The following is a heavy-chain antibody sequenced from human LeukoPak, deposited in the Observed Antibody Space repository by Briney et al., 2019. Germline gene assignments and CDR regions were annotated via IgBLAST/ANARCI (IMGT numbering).Heavy chain of an antibody. Sequence: GGSLRLSSAASGFTVSSNYMSWVRQAPGKGLEWVSVIYSGGSTYYADSVKGRFTISRDNSKNTLYLQMNSLRAEDTAVYYCANLEMATGVFDYWGQGTLVTVSS. V-gene: IGHV3-53*01. J-gene: IGHJ4*02. CDR1: GFTVSSNY. CDR3: ANLEMATGVFDY. D-gene: IGHD5-24*01. CDR2: IYSGGST.